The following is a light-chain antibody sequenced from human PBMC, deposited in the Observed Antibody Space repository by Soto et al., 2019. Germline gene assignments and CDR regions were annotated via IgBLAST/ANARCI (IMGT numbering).Light chain of an antibody. CDR1: QSISSW. Sequence: DSQMTQSPSTLSASVGDRVTSTCRARQSISSWLAWKQQKPGNTPKLLIYDDSSFESGVASRFSGSGSGTEFTLTITSLQPDDFATYYCQQHQSYSRTVGGGTMVDIK. CDR2: DDS. CDR3: QQHQSYSRT. V-gene: IGKV1-5*01. J-gene: IGKJ4*01.